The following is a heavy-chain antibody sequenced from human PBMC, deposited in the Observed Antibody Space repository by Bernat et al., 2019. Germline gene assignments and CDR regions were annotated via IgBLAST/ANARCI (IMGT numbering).Heavy chain of an antibody. J-gene: IGHJ4*02. V-gene: IGHV3-74*01. CDR1: GFTFSTYW. CDR2: INDDGSTT. CDR3: ARVTTAGYHFDY. D-gene: IGHD6-25*01. Sequence: EVQLVESGGGLVQPGGSLRLSCAASGFTFSTYWMHWVRQAPGKGLVWVSRINDDGSTTDYADSMKGRFTISRDNAKNTLYLHMNSLRAEDTAVYYCARVTTAGYHFDYWGQGTLVTVSS.